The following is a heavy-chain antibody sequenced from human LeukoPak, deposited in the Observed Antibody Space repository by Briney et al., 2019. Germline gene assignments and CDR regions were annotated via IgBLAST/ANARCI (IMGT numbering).Heavy chain of an antibody. V-gene: IGHV3-30*18. J-gene: IGHJ4*02. D-gene: IGHD2-21*02. CDR3: AKLVCGGDCSSFDY. CDR2: ISYDGSNK. Sequence: GGSLRLSCAASGFTFSSYGMHWVRQAPGKGLEWVAVISYDGSNKYYADSVKGRFTISRDNSKNTLYLQMNSLRAEDTAEYYCAKLVCGGDCSSFDYWGQGTLVTVSS. CDR1: GFTFSSYG.